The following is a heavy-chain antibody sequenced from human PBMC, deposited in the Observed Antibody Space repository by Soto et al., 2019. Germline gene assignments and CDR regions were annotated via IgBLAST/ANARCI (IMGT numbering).Heavy chain of an antibody. D-gene: IGHD3-16*01. Sequence: QVHLVQSGAEVRKPGSSVKVSCKTSGGTFSTYTIYWVRQAPGQGLEWMGRIIPLFGTTRYAQNFQDRVTFTAEKSTSTTYMELSSRRAEDTALYYCARRLDDRADEGFDVWGEGTAVTVSA. J-gene: IGHJ3*01. V-gene: IGHV1-69*06. CDR1: GGTFSTYT. CDR2: IIPLFGTT. CDR3: ARRLDDRADEGFDV.